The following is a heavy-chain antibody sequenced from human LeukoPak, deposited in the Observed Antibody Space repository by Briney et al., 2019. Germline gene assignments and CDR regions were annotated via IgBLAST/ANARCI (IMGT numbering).Heavy chain of an antibody. D-gene: IGHD6-13*01. Sequence: PGGSLRLSCAASGFTFSSYAMHWVRQAPGKGLEWVAVISYDGSNKYYADSVKGRFTISRDNSKNTLYLQMNSLRAEDTAVYYCARGRIAAAEEYYYGMDVWGQGTTVTVSS. CDR3: ARGRIAAAEEYYYGMDV. J-gene: IGHJ6*02. CDR1: GFTFSSYA. V-gene: IGHV3-30-3*01. CDR2: ISYDGSNK.